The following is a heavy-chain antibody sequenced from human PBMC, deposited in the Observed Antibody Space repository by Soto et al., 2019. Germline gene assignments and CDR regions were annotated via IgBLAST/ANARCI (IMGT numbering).Heavy chain of an antibody. D-gene: IGHD3-16*01. J-gene: IGHJ4*02. CDR2: ITGTSAFT. CDR1: GVVFSDFQ. CDR3: ARDNLAFQGAFDI. V-gene: IGHV3-21*01. Sequence: XGSLRLSCAASGVVFSDFQFNWVRQAPGGGLEWLSSITGTSAFTEYAESIEGRFTISRGNPNKLLFLHMDNLRPEDTAVYYCARDNLAFQGAFDIWGQGTLVTVS.